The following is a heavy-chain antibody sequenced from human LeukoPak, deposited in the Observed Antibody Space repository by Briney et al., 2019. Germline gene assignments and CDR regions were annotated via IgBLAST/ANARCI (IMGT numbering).Heavy chain of an antibody. V-gene: IGHV4-34*01. CDR1: GWSFSGYY. D-gene: IGHD6-13*01. J-gene: IGHJ4*02. CDR3: ARAGDSSSWYYFDY. Sequence: SETLSLTCAVYGWSFSGYYWSWIRQPPGKGLEWIGEINHSGSNNYNPSLKSRVTISVDTSKNQFSLKLSSVTAADTAVYYCARAGDSSSWYYFDYWGQGTLVTVSS. CDR2: INHSGSN.